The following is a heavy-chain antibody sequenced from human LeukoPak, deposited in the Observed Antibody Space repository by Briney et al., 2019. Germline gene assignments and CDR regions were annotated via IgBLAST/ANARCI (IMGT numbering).Heavy chain of an antibody. J-gene: IGHJ4*02. D-gene: IGHD3-10*01. CDR3: ATPPGGLLWFGELRY. CDR2: ISDSGGTT. Sequence: GGSLRLSCAASGFTFSTYAMSWVRQAPGKGLEWGSGISDSGGTTYYADSVKGRFTISRDNSKNTVYLQMISLRADDTAVYYCATPPGGLLWFGELRYWGQGTLVSVSS. V-gene: IGHV3-23*01. CDR1: GFTFSTYA.